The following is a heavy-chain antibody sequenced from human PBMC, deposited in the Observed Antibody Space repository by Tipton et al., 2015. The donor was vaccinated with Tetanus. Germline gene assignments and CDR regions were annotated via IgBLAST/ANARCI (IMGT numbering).Heavy chain of an antibody. V-gene: IGHV4-31*03. CDR3: ARDFGSNHNWFDP. D-gene: IGHD6-13*01. CDR1: GDSLVRGGYY. Sequence: TLSLTCTGSGDSLVRGGYYWTWIRHLPGKGLEWIGYIYHTGAAHYNPSLKSRVTLSVDMSKNQFFLKMNSMTAADTAVYFCARDFGSNHNWFDPWGQGTPVTVSS. J-gene: IGHJ5*02. CDR2: IYHTGAA.